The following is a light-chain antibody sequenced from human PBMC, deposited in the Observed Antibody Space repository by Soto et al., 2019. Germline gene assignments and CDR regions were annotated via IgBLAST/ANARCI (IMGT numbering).Light chain of an antibody. CDR2: GAS. V-gene: IGKV3-20*01. J-gene: IGKJ1*01. CDR3: QQYDSSLTWT. CDR1: QSITRDY. Sequence: EIVLTQSPGTLSLSPGERATLSCRASQSITRDYLGWYQQTPGQAPRLLIFGASSRATGIPDRFSGSGSGTDFTLTISRLEPEDFAVYYCQQYDSSLTWTFGQGTKVDIK.